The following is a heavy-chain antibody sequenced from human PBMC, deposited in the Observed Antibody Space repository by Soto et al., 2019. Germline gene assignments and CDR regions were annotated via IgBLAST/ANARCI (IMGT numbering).Heavy chain of an antibody. CDR2: IFSSGTT. V-gene: IGHV4-4*09. Sequence: PSETLSLTCAVYGGSFSGYYWSWIRQPPGKGLEWIGYIFSSGTTYYNPSLKSRLTMSLDTSQNQFSLKLNSVTAADTAVYFCARVPSPFDFYYAMDVWGQGTTVTV. J-gene: IGHJ6*02. D-gene: IGHD3-16*01. CDR1: GGSFSGYY. CDR3: ARVPSPFDFYYAMDV.